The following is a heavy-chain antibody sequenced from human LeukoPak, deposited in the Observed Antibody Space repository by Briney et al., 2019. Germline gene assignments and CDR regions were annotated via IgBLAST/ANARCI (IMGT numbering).Heavy chain of an antibody. V-gene: IGHV1-18*01. CDR2: ISAYNGNT. CDR3: ASSTYRRGYSYGFAMSPYYYYGMDV. CDR1: GYTFTSYG. J-gene: IGHJ6*02. Sequence: ASVKVSCKASGYTFTSYGISWVRQAPGQGLGWMGWISAYNGNTNYAQKLQGRVTMTTDTSTSTAYMELRSLRSDDTAVYYCASSTYRRGYSYGFAMSPYYYYGMDVWGQGTTVTVSS. D-gene: IGHD5-18*01.